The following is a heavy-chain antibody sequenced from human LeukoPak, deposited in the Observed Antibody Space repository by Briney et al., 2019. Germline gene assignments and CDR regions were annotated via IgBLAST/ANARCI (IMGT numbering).Heavy chain of an antibody. J-gene: IGHJ4*02. CDR2: INHSGST. CDR3: AREGYDILTGYSSVY. D-gene: IGHD3-9*01. V-gene: IGHV4-34*01. Sequence: SETLSLTCAVYGGSFSGYYWSWIRQPPGKGLEWIGEINHSGSTNYNPSLKSRVTISVDTSKNQFSLKLSSVTAADTAVYYCAREGYDILTGYSSVYWGQGTLVTVSS. CDR1: GGSFSGYY.